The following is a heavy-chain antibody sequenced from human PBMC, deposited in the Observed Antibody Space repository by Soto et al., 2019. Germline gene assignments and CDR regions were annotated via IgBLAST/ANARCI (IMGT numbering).Heavy chain of an antibody. V-gene: IGHV1-18*01. CDR2: IKTKTGNR. J-gene: IGHJ1*01. CDR3: ARDRLRGYDSSGFYS. D-gene: IGHD3-22*01. CDR1: GYSFSSYG. Sequence: ASVKVSCKTYGYSFSSYGINWVRQAPGQGLEWIGWIKTKTGNRNYAQKIEDRVTMTTATSTSTVYLELRSLRSDDTAVYFCARDRLRGYDSSGFYSWGQGTLVTVAS.